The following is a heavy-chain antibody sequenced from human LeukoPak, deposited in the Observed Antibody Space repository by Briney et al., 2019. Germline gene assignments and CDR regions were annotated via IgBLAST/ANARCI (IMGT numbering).Heavy chain of an antibody. D-gene: IGHD3-22*01. CDR1: GYTFTSYG. Sequence: ASEKVPCKASGYTFTSYGISWVRQAPGQGLEWMGWISAYNGNTNYAQKLQGRVTMTTDTSTSTAYMELRSLRSDDTAVYYCARGSLTDYFDSSGNYYMDVWGKGTTVTISS. CDR3: ARGSLTDYFDSSGNYYMDV. CDR2: ISAYNGNT. V-gene: IGHV1-18*01. J-gene: IGHJ6*03.